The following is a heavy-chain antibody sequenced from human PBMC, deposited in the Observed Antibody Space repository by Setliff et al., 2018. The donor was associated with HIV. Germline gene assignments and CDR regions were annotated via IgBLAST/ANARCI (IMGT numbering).Heavy chain of an antibody. CDR2: IYYDGST. V-gene: IGHV4-59*11. D-gene: IGHD4-17*01. Sequence: SETLSLTCTISGGSISLHYWSWIRQPPGKGLEWIGTIYYDGSTNYNPSLKSRVTISVDTSKNQFSLKLSSVTAADTAVYYCAREGDGYGDHVGNAFDIWGQGTLVTVSS. CDR1: GGSISLHY. CDR3: AREGDGYGDHVGNAFDI. J-gene: IGHJ3*02.